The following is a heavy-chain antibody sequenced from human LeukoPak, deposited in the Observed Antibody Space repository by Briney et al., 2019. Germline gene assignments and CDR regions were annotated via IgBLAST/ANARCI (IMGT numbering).Heavy chain of an antibody. D-gene: IGHD2-8*01. V-gene: IGHV3-30*03. Sequence: GGSLLLSCAASGFTFSSYGMHWVRQAPGKGLEWVAVISYDGGNKYYADSVKGRFTISRDNSNNTLYLQMNSLRAEDTAVYYCATRYCTIPACRASSYHCMDNWGKGTTVTVSS. J-gene: IGHJ6*03. CDR3: ATRYCTIPACRASSYHCMDN. CDR1: GFTFSSYG. CDR2: ISYDGGNK.